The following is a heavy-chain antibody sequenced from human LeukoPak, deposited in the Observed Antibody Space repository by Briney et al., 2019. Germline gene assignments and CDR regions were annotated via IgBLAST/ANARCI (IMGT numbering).Heavy chain of an antibody. J-gene: IGHJ4*02. CDR1: GFTFSSYA. V-gene: IGHV3-23*01. D-gene: IGHD2-15*01. CDR3: AKDALGYCSGGSCYTPDY. Sequence: PGGSLRLSCAASGFTFSSYAMSWVRQAPGKGLEWVSAISGSGGSTYYADSVKGRFTISRDNSKNTLYLQMNSLSAEDTAVYYCAKDALGYCSGGSCYTPDYWGQGTLVTVSS. CDR2: ISGSGGST.